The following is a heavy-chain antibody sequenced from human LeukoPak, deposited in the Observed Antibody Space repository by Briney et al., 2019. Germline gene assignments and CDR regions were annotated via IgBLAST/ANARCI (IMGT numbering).Heavy chain of an antibody. J-gene: IGHJ4*02. V-gene: IGHV3-48*03. CDR1: GFTFSSYE. D-gene: IGHD3-3*01. CDR2: ISSSGSTI. Sequence: GGSLRLSCAASGFTFSSYEMHWVRQAPGKGLEWVSYISSSGSTIYYADSVKGRFTISRDNAKNTLYLQMNSLRAEDTAVYYCAKEYYDFWSGYPHDYWGQGTLVTVSS. CDR3: AKEYYDFWSGYPHDY.